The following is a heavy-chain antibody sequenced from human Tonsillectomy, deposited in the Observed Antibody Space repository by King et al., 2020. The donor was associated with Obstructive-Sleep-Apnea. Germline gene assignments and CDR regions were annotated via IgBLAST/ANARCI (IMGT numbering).Heavy chain of an antibody. V-gene: IGHV1-8*01. CDR3: ATGSRTLDI. Sequence: QLVQSGAEVKKPGASVKVSCKASGCTFSNYDINWARQATGQGLEWMGWLNPNSGNTAYVQKFQGRVTMTRNTSISTAYMELSSLRSGDTAVYYCATGSRTLDIWGQGTMVTVSS. J-gene: IGHJ3*02. CDR1: GCTFSNYD. D-gene: IGHD1-14*01. CDR2: LNPNSGNT.